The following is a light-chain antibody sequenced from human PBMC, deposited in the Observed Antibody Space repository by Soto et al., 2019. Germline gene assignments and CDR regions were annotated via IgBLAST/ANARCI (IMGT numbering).Light chain of an antibody. J-gene: IGKJ1*01. CDR2: DTS. CDR1: QRVSGGF. V-gene: IGKV3D-20*01. Sequence: IVLTQSPVTLSLSPGERATVYCGASQRVSGGFLAWHQQQPGRAPRLSLYDTSFRATGIPDRISSSGSGADFTLTSSRMDAGDFAVYYCQQKGSSPSFGQGTNVDIK. CDR3: QQKGSSPS.